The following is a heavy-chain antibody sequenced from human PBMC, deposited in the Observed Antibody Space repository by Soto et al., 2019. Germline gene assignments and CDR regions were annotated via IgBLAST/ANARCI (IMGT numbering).Heavy chain of an antibody. CDR2: IYESGSS. Sequence: PSETLSLTCTVSGASISSGDYFWSWIRQSPGKGLQWIGYIYESGSSYYNPSLKSRVTMSVDTSKNQFSLKLSSVTAADTAVYYCAREKGYISGPKNFDYWGQGTLVTSPQ. V-gene: IGHV4-30-4*01. D-gene: IGHD5-12*01. J-gene: IGHJ4*02. CDR1: GASISSGDYF. CDR3: AREKGYISGPKNFDY.